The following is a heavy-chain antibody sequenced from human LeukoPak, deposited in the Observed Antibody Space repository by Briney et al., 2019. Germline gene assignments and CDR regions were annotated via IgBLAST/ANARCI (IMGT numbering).Heavy chain of an antibody. CDR2: INPNSGGT. Sequence: ASVKVSCKASGYTFTGYYMHWVRQAPGQGLEWMGRINPNSGGTNYAQKFQGRVTMTRDTSVSTAYMELSRLRSDDTAVYYCARSSGYDYDGYFDYWGQGTLVTVSS. V-gene: IGHV1-2*06. CDR1: GYTFTGYY. CDR3: ARSSGYDYDGYFDY. J-gene: IGHJ4*02. D-gene: IGHD5-12*01.